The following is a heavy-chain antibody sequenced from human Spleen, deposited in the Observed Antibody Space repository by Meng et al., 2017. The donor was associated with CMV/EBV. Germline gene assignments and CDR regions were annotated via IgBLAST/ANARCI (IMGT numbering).Heavy chain of an antibody. CDR3: AKAPRPGELDAFDI. D-gene: IGHD1-26*01. CDR2: ISGSGGST. J-gene: IGHJ3*02. CDR1: GFTSSSYA. Sequence: GESLKISCAASGFTSSSYAMSWVRQAPGKGLKWVSAISGSGGSTYYADSVYADSVKGRFTISRDNSKNTLYLQMSSLRVEDTAVYYCAKAPRPGELDAFDIWGQGTMVTVSS. V-gene: IGHV3-23*01.